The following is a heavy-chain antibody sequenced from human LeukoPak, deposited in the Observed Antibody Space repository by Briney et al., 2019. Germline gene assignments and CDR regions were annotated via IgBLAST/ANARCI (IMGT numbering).Heavy chain of an antibody. Sequence: GASVKVSCKASGYTFTGYYMHWVRQAPGQGLEWMGWINPNSGGTNYAQKFQGRVTMTRDTSISTAYMELSRLRSDDTAVYYCAGTDTAMGNPFDYWGQGTLVNVSS. CDR2: INPNSGGT. V-gene: IGHV1-2*02. CDR3: AGTDTAMGNPFDY. D-gene: IGHD5-18*01. J-gene: IGHJ4*02. CDR1: GYTFTGYY.